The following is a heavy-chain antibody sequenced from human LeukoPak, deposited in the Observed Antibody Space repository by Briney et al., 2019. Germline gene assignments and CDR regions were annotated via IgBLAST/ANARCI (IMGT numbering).Heavy chain of an antibody. Sequence: ASVKVSCKASGYTFTSYDINWVRQATGQGLEGMGWINPNSCNTGYAQKLQGRVTMTRNTSISTAYMELRSLRSEDTAVYYCARAGIAVSGQAEYFQHWGQGTLVGVSS. CDR1: GYTFTSYD. V-gene: IGHV1-8*01. J-gene: IGHJ1*01. CDR2: INPNSCNT. D-gene: IGHD6-19*01. CDR3: ARAGIAVSGQAEYFQH.